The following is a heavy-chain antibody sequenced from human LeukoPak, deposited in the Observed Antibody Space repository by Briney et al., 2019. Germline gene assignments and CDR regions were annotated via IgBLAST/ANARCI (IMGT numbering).Heavy chain of an antibody. J-gene: IGHJ4*02. D-gene: IGHD6-19*01. V-gene: IGHV4-39*07. CDR3: ARVVAVAGWDHFDY. CDR1: GGSIISSSYY. CDR2: IFYSGTT. Sequence: SETLSLTCTVSGGSIISSSYYWGWIRQPPGKGLQYIGSIFYSGTTYYNPSLKSRVTISVDTSKNQFSLKLSSVTAADTAVYYCARVVAVAGWDHFDYWGQGTLVTVSS.